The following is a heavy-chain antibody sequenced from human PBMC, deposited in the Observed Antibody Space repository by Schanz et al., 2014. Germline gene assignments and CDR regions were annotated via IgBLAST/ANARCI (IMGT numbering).Heavy chain of an antibody. V-gene: IGHV3-33*05. CDR2: ISSDGSKK. J-gene: IGHJ4*02. CDR1: GFNFANHA. CDR3: AKCAGGYSYGFLEY. Sequence: QVQLVESGGGVVQPERSLRLSCAASGFNFANHAIHWVRQGQGNGLQWVAVISSDGSKKLYADSVKGRFTISRDNSKNAQNLQKISLRAENTAVYYLAKCAGGYSYGFLEYWGQGILVTVSS. D-gene: IGHD5-18*01.